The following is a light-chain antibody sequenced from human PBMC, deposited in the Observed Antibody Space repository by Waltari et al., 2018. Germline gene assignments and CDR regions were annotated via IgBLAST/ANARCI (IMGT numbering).Light chain of an antibody. CDR3: AVWDDSLSGRV. V-gene: IGLV1-47*01. CDR1: SSNIGSNY. CDR2: RNN. J-gene: IGLJ3*02. Sequence: QSVLTQPPSASGTPGQRVTISCSGTSSNIGSNYVYWYHQLPGTAPKPLIYRNNPRPSGVPDRFAGSRSGTSASLAISGLRSEDEADYYCAVWDDSLSGRVFGGGTKLTVL.